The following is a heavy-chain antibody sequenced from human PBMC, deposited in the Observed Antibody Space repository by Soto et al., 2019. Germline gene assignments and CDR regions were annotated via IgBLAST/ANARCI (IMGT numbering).Heavy chain of an antibody. CDR2: IYYSGST. CDR3: TRDPNPIFDT. CDR1: GDSISSGGYY. Sequence: SETLSLTCTVSGDSISSGGYYWSWIRQRPGEGLEWIGYIYYSGSTYYNPSLKSRATISVDTSKNQFSLKLNSVTAADTAVYYCTRDPNPIFDTWGQGTLVTVSS. V-gene: IGHV4-31*03. D-gene: IGHD3-3*01. J-gene: IGHJ5*02.